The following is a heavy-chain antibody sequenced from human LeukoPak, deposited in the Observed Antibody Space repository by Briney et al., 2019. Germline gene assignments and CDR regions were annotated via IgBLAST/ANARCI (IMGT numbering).Heavy chain of an antibody. J-gene: IGHJ5*02. CDR1: GYTFTSYG. D-gene: IGHD2-2*01. CDR2: MNANNGNT. V-gene: IGHV1-8*02. CDR3: AREYCSSSSCSGGWWFDP. Sequence: GASVKVSCKASGYTFTSYGVSWVRQAPGQGLEWMGWMNANNGNTGYAQKFQGRVTMTRDTSISTAYMELTSLRSEDTAVYYCAREYCSSSSCSGGWWFDPWGQGTLVTVSS.